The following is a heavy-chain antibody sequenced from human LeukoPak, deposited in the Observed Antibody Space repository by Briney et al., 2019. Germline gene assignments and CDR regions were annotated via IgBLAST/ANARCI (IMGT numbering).Heavy chain of an antibody. CDR1: GGFFSVYC. J-gene: IGHJ4*02. CDR3: ARFPVAAFDY. V-gene: IGHV4-34*01. D-gene: IGHD6-19*01. CDR2: INHSGDT. Sequence: PSESLSLTRAVDGGFFSVYCWSWIRQHPGKGLEWIGEINHSGDTNYNPSLKSRVTISVDTSKNQFSLKLSSVTAADTAVYYCARFPVAAFDYWGQGTLVTVSS.